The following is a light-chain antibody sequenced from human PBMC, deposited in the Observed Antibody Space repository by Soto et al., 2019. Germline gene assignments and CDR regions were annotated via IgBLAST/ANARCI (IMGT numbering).Light chain of an antibody. CDR1: SSDVGGYNY. J-gene: IGLJ1*01. V-gene: IGLV2-14*01. CDR3: SSYTSSSTLV. CDR2: EVS. Sequence: QSALTQPASVSGSPGQSITISCTGTSSDVGGYNYVSRYQQHPGKAPKLMIYEVSNRPSGVSNRFSGSKSGNTASLTISGLQAEDEADYYCSSYTSSSTLVFGTGIKLTVL.